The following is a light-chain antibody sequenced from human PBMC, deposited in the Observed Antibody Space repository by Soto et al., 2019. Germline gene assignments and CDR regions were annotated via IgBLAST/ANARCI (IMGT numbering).Light chain of an antibody. J-gene: IGKJ1*01. CDR2: AAS. V-gene: IGKV1-8*01. CDR1: QDISSY. Sequence: AIRMTQSPSSFSASTGDRVTITCRASQDISSYLAWYEQKPGKAPKLLIYAASTLQSGVPSRFSGGGSGTEFTLTISCLQSEDFATYCCQQYYSYPWTFGQGTKVEIK. CDR3: QQYYSYPWT.